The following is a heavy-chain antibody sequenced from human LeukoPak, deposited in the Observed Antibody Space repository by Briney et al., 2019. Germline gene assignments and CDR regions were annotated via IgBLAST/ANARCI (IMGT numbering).Heavy chain of an antibody. CDR1: GYTFTDYF. V-gene: IGHV1-2*02. CDR3: ARVYYDSSGHTFDY. J-gene: IGHJ4*02. CDR2: INPNSGGT. D-gene: IGHD3-22*01. Sequence: ASVKVSCKASGYTFTDYFMHWVRQAPGQGLEWMGWINPNSGGTNYAQKFQGRVTMTRDTSISTAYMELSRLRSDDTAVYYCARVYYDSSGHTFDYWGQGTLVTVSS.